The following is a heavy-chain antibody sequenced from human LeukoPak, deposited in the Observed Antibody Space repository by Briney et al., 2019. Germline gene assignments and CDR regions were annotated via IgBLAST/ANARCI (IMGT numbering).Heavy chain of an antibody. Sequence: GGSLRLSCAASGYTFSSYSINWVRQAPGKGLEWVSSISVRSNYIYYADSVRGRFRISRDDARDSLYLQMNSLRAEDTAVYYCVRLRRNSDTSGFYYYYDFWGQGTLATVSS. J-gene: IGHJ4*02. D-gene: IGHD3-22*01. CDR1: GYTFSSYS. CDR3: VRLRRNSDTSGFYYYYDF. CDR2: ISVRSNYI. V-gene: IGHV3-21*01.